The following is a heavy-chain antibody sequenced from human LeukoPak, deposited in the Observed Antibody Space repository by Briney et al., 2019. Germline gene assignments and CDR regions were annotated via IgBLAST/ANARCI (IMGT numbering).Heavy chain of an antibody. V-gene: IGHV4-39*07. D-gene: IGHD2-8*01. Sequence: SETLSPTCTGSGGSISSSSYYWGWIRQPPGKGLEWIGSIYYSGTTYYNPSLKSRVTISVDTSKNQFSLKLSSVTAADTAVYYCARDVWRPNYYYNGMDVWGQGTTVTVSS. CDR1: GGSISSSSYY. CDR2: IYYSGTT. CDR3: ARDVWRPNYYYNGMDV. J-gene: IGHJ6*02.